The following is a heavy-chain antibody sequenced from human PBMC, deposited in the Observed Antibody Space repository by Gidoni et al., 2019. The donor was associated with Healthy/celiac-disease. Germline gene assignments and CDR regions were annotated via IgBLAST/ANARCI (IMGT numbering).Heavy chain of an antibody. J-gene: IGHJ3*02. CDR3: AKCVRGEETDAFDI. CDR1: GFTFSSYA. V-gene: IGHV3-23*01. Sequence: EVQLLDSGGGLVQPVCSLRLSCAASGFTFSSYAMSWVRQAPGKGLEWVSAISGSGGRTYYADYVKGRFTSSRDNSKNTLDLQMNRLRAEDTAVYYCAKCVRGEETDAFDIWGQGTMVTVSS. CDR2: ISGSGGRT. D-gene: IGHD3-10*01.